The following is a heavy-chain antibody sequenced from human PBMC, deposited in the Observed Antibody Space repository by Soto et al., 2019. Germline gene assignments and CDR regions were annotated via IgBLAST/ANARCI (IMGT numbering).Heavy chain of an antibody. J-gene: IGHJ2*01. V-gene: IGHV4-30-2*01. CDR1: GVSVSSGGFP. CDR3: ATVKNLVPWYFDL. D-gene: IGHD6-6*01. CDR2: IYHGETT. Sequence: QLQLQESGSGLVKPSETLSLTCAVSGVSVSSGGFPWSWIRQPPGKGLEWIGYIYHGETTYYNPSLKSRDTMSIDKSKNQFSLRLASVAAADTAVYYCATVKNLVPWYFDLWGGGTVVSVTS.